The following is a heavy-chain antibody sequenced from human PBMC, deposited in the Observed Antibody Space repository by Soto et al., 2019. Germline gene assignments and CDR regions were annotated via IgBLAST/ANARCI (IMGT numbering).Heavy chain of an antibody. Sequence: EVQLVESGGGLVQPGGSLRLSCAASGFTFSNYWMHWVRQVPGKGLVWVSRVKTDGSSTTYADSVKGRFTISRDNAKNTLWMQMNSLRAEDTAVYYCARDSEMVRGSYFDYWGQGALVTVSS. J-gene: IGHJ4*02. CDR2: VKTDGSST. CDR1: GFTFSNYW. D-gene: IGHD3-10*01. CDR3: ARDSEMVRGSYFDY. V-gene: IGHV3-74*01.